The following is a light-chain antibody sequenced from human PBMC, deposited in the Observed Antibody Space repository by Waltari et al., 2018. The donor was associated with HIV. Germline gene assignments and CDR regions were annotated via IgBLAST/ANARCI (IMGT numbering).Light chain of an antibody. V-gene: IGLV1-44*01. CDR1: NSNIGSNT. J-gene: IGLJ2*01. Sequence: QSVLTQPPSASGTPGQRVTISCSGSNSNIGSNTVNWYQQLPGTAPKLLIYNNKQRPSGVPDRFSGSKSGTSASLAISGLQSEDEADYYCAAWDDSLNGVVFGGGTKLTVL. CDR2: NNK. CDR3: AAWDDSLNGVV.